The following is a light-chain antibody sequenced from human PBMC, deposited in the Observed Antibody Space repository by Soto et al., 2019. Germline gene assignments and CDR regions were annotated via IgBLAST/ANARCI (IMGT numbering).Light chain of an antibody. Sequence: DIQLTQSPSFLSASVGDRVTITCRASQGISSYLAWYQQKPGKAPKLLIYAASTLQSGVPSRFSGSGSGTEFTLTISRLQPEDFATYYCQKLNSYPITFGQGTRLE. CDR3: QKLNSYPIT. CDR1: QGISSY. CDR2: AAS. J-gene: IGKJ5*01. V-gene: IGKV1-9*01.